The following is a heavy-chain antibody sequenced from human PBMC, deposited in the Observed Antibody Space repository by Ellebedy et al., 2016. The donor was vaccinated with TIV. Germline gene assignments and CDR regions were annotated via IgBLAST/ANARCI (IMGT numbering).Heavy chain of an antibody. V-gene: IGHV1-2*02. D-gene: IGHD6-25*01. CDR3: ARVRRGSSGLDV. Sequence: ASVKVSCKASGYTFTANYLHWVRQAPGQGLEWMGWINPDSGVTNFAQKFQGRVTMTRDTSVNTAYMELSRLESDDTAVYYCARVRRGSSGLDVWGQGTTVTVS. J-gene: IGHJ6*02. CDR2: INPDSGVT. CDR1: GYTFTANY.